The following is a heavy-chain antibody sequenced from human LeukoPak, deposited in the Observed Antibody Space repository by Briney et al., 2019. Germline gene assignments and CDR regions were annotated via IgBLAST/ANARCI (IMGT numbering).Heavy chain of an antibody. CDR1: GFAFDDYG. CDR2: INWNGGST. CDR3: ARDYDSGGYYYGGGAY. J-gene: IGHJ4*02. V-gene: IGHV3-20*04. Sequence: GGPLRLSCAASGFAFDDYGMSWVRQAPGKGLEWVSGINWNGGSTAYADSVKGRFTISRDNAKNSLYLQMSSLRAEDTALYYCARDYDSGGYYYGGGAYWGQGTLVTVSS. D-gene: IGHD3-22*01.